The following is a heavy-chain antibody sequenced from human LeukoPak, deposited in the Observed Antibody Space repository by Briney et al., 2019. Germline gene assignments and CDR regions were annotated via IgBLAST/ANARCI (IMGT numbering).Heavy chain of an antibody. CDR2: ISSSSSTI. CDR3: ARYYDFWSGPFRMAFDI. V-gene: IGHV3-48*01. CDR1: GFTFSSYS. J-gene: IGHJ3*02. Sequence: GGSLRLSCAASGFTFSSYSMNWVRQAPGKGLEWASYISSSSSTIYYADSVKGRFTISRDNAKNSLYLQMNSLRAEDTAVYYCARYYDFWSGPFRMAFDIWGQGTMVTVSS. D-gene: IGHD3-3*01.